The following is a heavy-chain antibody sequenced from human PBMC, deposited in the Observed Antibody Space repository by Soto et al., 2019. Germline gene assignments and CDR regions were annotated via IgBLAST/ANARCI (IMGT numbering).Heavy chain of an antibody. Sequence: GGSLRLSCTASGFTFGDYAMSWFRQAPGKGLEWVGFIRSKAYGGTTECAASVKGRFTISRDDSKSIAYLQMNSLKTEDTAVYYCTRVKSFHYGDYYYYYGMDVWGQGTTVTVSS. J-gene: IGHJ6*02. CDR1: GFTFGDYA. CDR2: IRSKAYGGTT. CDR3: TRVKSFHYGDYYYYYGMDV. D-gene: IGHD4-17*01. V-gene: IGHV3-49*03.